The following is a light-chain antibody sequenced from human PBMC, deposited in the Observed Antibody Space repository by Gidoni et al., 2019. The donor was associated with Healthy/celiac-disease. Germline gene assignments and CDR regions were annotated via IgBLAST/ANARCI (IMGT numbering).Light chain of an antibody. J-gene: IGKJ2*01. Sequence: EIVLTHSPLTLSLSPGERATLTCRASQSVSSSYLAWYQQKPGQAPRLLIYGASSRATGIPDRFSGSGSGTDFTLTISRLQPEDFAVYYCQQYGSSPYTFGQGTKLEIK. V-gene: IGKV3-20*01. CDR1: QSVSSSY. CDR2: GAS. CDR3: QQYGSSPYT.